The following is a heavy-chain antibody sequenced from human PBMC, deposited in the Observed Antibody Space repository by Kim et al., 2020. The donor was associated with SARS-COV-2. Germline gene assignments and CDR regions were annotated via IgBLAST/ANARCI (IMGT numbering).Heavy chain of an antibody. Sequence: SETLSLTCTLSGGSISSGSYSWGWIRQPPGKGLEWIGTIYHSGDTYYNASLKSRVTISIDTSKNQFSLRLSSVSAADTAVYDISARVLASWGQGILVIVSS. V-gene: IGHV4-39*01. CDR1: GGSISSGSYS. J-gene: IGHJ4*02. CDR3: SARVLAS. D-gene: IGHD3-9*01. CDR2: IYHSGDT.